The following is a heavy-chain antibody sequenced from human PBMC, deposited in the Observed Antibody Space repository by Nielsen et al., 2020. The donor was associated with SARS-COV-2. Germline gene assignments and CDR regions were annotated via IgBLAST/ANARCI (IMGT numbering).Heavy chain of an antibody. CDR3: ARGTTVTTWEGYYFDY. D-gene: IGHD4-17*01. J-gene: IGHJ4*02. CDR1: GYIFTSYD. CDR2: MNPNSGNT. V-gene: IGHV1-8*01. Sequence: ASVQVSCRASGYIFTSYDINWVGQATGQGLEWMGWMNPNSGNTGYAQKFQGRVTMTRNTSISTAYMELSSLRSEDTAVYYCARGTTVTTWEGYYFDYWGQGTLVTVSS.